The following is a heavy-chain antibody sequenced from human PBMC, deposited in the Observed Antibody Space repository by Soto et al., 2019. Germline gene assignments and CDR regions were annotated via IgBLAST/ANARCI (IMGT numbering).Heavy chain of an antibody. Sequence: EVQLLESGGGLVQPGGSLRLSCAASGFTFSDYGMSWVRQAPGKGLAWVSGISGGGGTTNYADSVKGRFTISRDNSKNTLYLQMNSLRAEDTAVYYCTMMLITDNYYYGMDVWGQGTTVTVSS. D-gene: IGHD3-16*01. CDR2: ISGGGGTT. CDR3: TMMLITDNYYYGMDV. CDR1: GFTFSDYG. V-gene: IGHV3-23*01. J-gene: IGHJ6*02.